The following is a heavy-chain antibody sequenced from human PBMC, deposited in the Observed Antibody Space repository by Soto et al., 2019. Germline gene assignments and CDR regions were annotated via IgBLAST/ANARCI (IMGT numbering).Heavy chain of an antibody. V-gene: IGHV3-23*01. J-gene: IGHJ4*02. CDR2: ISGSGGST. CDR1: GFTFSSYA. CDR3: ARPHYGDYEPVDY. D-gene: IGHD4-17*01. Sequence: EVQLLESGGGLLQPGGSLRLSCAASGFTFSSYAMSWVRQAPGKGLEWVSAISGSGGSTYYADSVKGRFTISRDNSKNTLYLQMNSLRAEDTAVYYCARPHYGDYEPVDYWGQGTLVTVSS.